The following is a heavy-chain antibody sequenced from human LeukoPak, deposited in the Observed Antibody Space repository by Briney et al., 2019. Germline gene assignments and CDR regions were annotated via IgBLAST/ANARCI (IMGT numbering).Heavy chain of an antibody. CDR3: ANSRTLGSGSKDY. Sequence: GSSVKVSCKASGGTFSSYAISWVRQAPGQGLEWMGRIIPILGIANYAQKFQGRVTITADKSTSTAYMELSSLRSEDTAVYYCANSRTLGSGSKDYWGQGTLVTVSS. CDR1: GGTFSSYA. CDR2: IIPILGIA. V-gene: IGHV1-69*04. D-gene: IGHD3-10*01. J-gene: IGHJ4*02.